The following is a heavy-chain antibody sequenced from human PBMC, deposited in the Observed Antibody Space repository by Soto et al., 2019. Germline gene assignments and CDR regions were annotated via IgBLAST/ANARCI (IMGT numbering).Heavy chain of an antibody. D-gene: IGHD5-18*01. CDR3: ARHVDTAMVTPQDAFDI. V-gene: IGHV5-51*01. CDR2: IYPGDSDT. Sequence: PGESLKISCKGSGYSFTSYWIGWVRQMPGKGLEWMGTIYPGDSDTRYSPSFQGQVTISADKSISTAYLQWSSLKASDTAMYYCARHVDTAMVTPQDAFDIWGQGTMVTVSS. CDR1: GYSFTSYW. J-gene: IGHJ3*02.